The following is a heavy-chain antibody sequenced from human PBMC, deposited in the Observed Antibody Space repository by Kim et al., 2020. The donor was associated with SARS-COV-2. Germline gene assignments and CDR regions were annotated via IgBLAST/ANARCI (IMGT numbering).Heavy chain of an antibody. D-gene: IGHD3-9*01. CDR3: ARLGKEDWLAKYYFDH. Sequence: GGSMRLSCAASGFPFSSYAMGWVRQAQGKGLEWVSAIYSDASGTYYADSVKGRFTIYRDNSKNTLSLQMNSLRAEDTAIYYCARLGKEDWLAKYYFDHCGRGTLVTVSS. V-gene: IGHV3-23*03. CDR2: IYSDASGT. J-gene: IGHJ4*02. CDR1: GFPFSSYA.